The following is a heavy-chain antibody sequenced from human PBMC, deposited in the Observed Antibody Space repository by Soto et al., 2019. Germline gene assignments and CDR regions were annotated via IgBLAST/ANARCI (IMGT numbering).Heavy chain of an antibody. CDR2: ISGSGGST. D-gene: IGHD2-21*02. J-gene: IGHJ5*02. Sequence: QPGGSLRLSCAASGFTFSSYAMSWVRQAPGKGLEWVSAISGSGGSTYYADSVKGRFTISRDNSKNTLYLQMNSLRAEDTAVYYCAKANCGGDCYLGVLLGPWGQGTLVTVSS. V-gene: IGHV3-23*01. CDR3: AKANCGGDCYLGVLLGP. CDR1: GFTFSSYA.